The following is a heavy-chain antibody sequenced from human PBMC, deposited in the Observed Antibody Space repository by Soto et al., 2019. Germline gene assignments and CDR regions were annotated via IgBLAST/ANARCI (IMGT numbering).Heavy chain of an antibody. CDR1: GGSISSSSYF. CDR2: MYYSGTT. Sequence: SETLSLTCTVSGGSISSSSYFWGWIRQPPGKGLEWIGSMYYSGTTYYNPSLKSRVTISIDRSKNQFSLKLSSVTAADTAVYYCASVPDYWGQGMLVTVSS. CDR3: ASVPDY. J-gene: IGHJ4*02. D-gene: IGHD2-2*01. V-gene: IGHV4-39*07.